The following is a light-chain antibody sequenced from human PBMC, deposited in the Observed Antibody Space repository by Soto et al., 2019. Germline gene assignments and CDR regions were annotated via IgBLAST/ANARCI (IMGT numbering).Light chain of an antibody. CDR3: QTWAAGIRV. CDR1: SGHSDYA. J-gene: IGLJ3*02. Sequence: QSVLTQSPSASASLGASVKLTCTLNSGHSDYAIAWHQQQPEKGPRYLMKVDSDGTHTRGDGIPDRFSGSSSGDERYLTISSLQSEDEADYYCQTWAAGIRVFGGGTKLTVL. V-gene: IGLV4-69*01. CDR2: VDSDGTH.